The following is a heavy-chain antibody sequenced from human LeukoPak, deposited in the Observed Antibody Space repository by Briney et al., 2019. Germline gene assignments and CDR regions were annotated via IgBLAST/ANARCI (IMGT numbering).Heavy chain of an antibody. CDR1: GFTFSSYS. V-gene: IGHV3-21*01. Sequence: GGSLRLSCAASGFTFSSYSINWVRQAPGKGLEWVSSITSGSSSIYYAGSVKGRFTISRDNAKNSLYLQMNSLRAEDTAVYYCARALTGTTFDYWGQGTLVTVSS. CDR3: ARALTGTTFDY. CDR2: ITSGSSSI. J-gene: IGHJ4*02. D-gene: IGHD1-20*01.